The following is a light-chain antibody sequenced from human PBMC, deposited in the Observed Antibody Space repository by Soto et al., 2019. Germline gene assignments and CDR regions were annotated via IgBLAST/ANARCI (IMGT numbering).Light chain of an antibody. CDR1: QSISSY. V-gene: IGKV1-39*01. Sequence: DIQLTQSPSFLSASVGDRVTITCRASQSISSYLNWYQQKPGKAPNLLIYAASSLQSGVPSRFSGSGSGADFTLTISSLQPEDYATYYCQQSYSTSSITFGQGTKVDI. J-gene: IGKJ1*01. CDR2: AAS. CDR3: QQSYSTSSIT.